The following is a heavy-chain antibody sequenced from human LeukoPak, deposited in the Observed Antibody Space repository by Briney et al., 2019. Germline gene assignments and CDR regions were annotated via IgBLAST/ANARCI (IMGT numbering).Heavy chain of an antibody. CDR3: ARDIGVGDAFDI. V-gene: IGHV1-69*04. D-gene: IGHD2-15*01. Sequence: GASVKVSCKASGGTFRSYAISWVRQAPGQGLEWMGRIIPILGIANYAQKFQGRVTITADKSTSTAYMELSSLRSEDTAVYYCARDIGVGDAFDIWGQGTMVTVSS. CDR2: IIPILGIA. CDR1: GGTFRSYA. J-gene: IGHJ3*02.